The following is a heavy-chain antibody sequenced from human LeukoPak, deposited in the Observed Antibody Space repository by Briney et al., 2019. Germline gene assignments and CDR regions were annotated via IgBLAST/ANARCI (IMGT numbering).Heavy chain of an antibody. D-gene: IGHD4-23*01. Sequence: TSETLSLTCTVSGGSISSYYWSWVRQPPGKGLEWIGYIYYSGSTNCNPSVKSRVAMSVDTSKKQFSLKLSSLTAADTAVYYCARGGTAVIAPYAFDVWGQGTMVTVSS. J-gene: IGHJ3*01. CDR2: IYYSGST. CDR3: ARGGTAVIAPYAFDV. CDR1: GGSISSYY. V-gene: IGHV4-59*01.